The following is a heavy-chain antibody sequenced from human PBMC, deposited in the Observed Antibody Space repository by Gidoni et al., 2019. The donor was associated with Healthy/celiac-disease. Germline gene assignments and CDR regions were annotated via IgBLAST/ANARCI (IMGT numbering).Heavy chain of an antibody. Sequence: EVQLLESGGGLVQPGGSLRLSCAASGFTFSSYALSWVRQAPGKGLEWGSAISGSGGSTYDADSVKGRFTISRDNAKNTLYLQMNSLRAEDTAVYYCAKERGVAGHTGYYYYYGMDVWGQGTTVTVSS. CDR3: AKERGVAGHTGYYYYYGMDV. V-gene: IGHV3-23*01. J-gene: IGHJ6*02. CDR1: GFTFSSYA. CDR2: ISGSGGST. D-gene: IGHD6-19*01.